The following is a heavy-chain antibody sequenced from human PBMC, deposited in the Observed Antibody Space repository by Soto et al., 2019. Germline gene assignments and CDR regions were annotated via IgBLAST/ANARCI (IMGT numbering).Heavy chain of an antibody. J-gene: IGHJ5*02. CDR2: IYWNDDK. V-gene: IGHV2-5*01. D-gene: IGHD3-3*01. CDR3: AHLYYDFWSGYAPKNNWFDP. Sequence: SGPTLVNPTQTLTLTCTFSGFSLSTSGVGVGWIRQPPGKALEWLALIYWNDDKRYSPSLKSRLTITKDTSKNQVALTMTNMDPVDTATYYCAHLYYDFWSGYAPKNNWFDPWGQGTLVTVSS. CDR1: GFSLSTSGVG.